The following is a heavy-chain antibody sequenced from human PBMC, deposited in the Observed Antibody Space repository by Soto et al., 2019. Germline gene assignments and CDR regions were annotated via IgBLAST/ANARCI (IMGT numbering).Heavy chain of an antibody. CDR1: GFTFSSYA. D-gene: IGHD3-22*01. J-gene: IGHJ4*02. Sequence: PGGSLRLSCAASGFTFSSYAMSWVRQAPGKGLEWVSAISGSGGSTYYADPVKGRFTISRDNSKNTLYLQMNSLRAEDTAVYYCARGYYYLGSYYFDYWGQGTLVTVSS. V-gene: IGHV3-23*01. CDR3: ARGYYYLGSYYFDY. CDR2: ISGSGGST.